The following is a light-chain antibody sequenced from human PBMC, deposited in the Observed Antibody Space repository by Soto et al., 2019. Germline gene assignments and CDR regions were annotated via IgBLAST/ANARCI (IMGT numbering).Light chain of an antibody. CDR2: DVS. Sequence: QSVLTQPRSVSGSPGQSVTISCTGTSSDVGGYNYVSWCQQHPGKAPKLMIYDVSKRPSGVPDRFSGSKSGNTASLTISGLQAEDEAGYYCCSYAGSYTLGVFGTGTKVTVL. CDR3: CSYAGSYTLGV. J-gene: IGLJ1*01. V-gene: IGLV2-11*01. CDR1: SSDVGGYNY.